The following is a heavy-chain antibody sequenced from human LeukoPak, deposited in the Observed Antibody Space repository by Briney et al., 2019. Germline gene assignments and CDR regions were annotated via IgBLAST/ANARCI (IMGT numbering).Heavy chain of an antibody. J-gene: IGHJ6*03. CDR2: INPNSGGT. V-gene: IGHV1-2*02. Sequence: GASVKVSCKASGYTFTGYYMHWVRQAPGQGLEWMGWINPNSGGTNYAQKFQGRVTMTRDTSISTAYMELSRLRSDDTAVYYCARDLPPTSLWFGELYMDVWGKGTTVTVSS. D-gene: IGHD3-10*01. CDR3: ARDLPPTSLWFGELYMDV. CDR1: GYTFTGYY.